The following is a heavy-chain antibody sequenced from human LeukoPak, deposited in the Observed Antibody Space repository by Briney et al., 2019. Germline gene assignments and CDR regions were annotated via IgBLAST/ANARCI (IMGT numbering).Heavy chain of an antibody. CDR1: GGSISSYY. V-gene: IGHV4-59*01. CDR3: AREPQHRVPSIREYYFDY. Sequence: SETLSLTCTVSGGSISSYYWSWIRQPPGKGLEWTGYIYYSGSTNYNPSLKSRVTISVDTSKNQFSLKLSSVTAADTAVYYCAREPQHRVPSIREYYFDYWGQGTLVTVSS. CDR2: IYYSGST. D-gene: IGHD1-1*01. J-gene: IGHJ4*02.